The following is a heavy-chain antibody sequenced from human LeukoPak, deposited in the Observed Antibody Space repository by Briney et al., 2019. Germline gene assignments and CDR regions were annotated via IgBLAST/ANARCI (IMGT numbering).Heavy chain of an antibody. CDR1: GFTFGAYA. V-gene: IGHV3-49*04. J-gene: IGHJ4*02. Sequence: GGSLRLSCTASGFTFGAYAMTWVRQAPGPGRGWVGFIRSKAYGGTTEYAASVKGRFTISRGDSKSIAYLQMNSLKTEDTAVYYCTRDQTPYYWGQGTLVTVSS. CDR2: IRSKAYGGTT. CDR3: TRDQTPYY.